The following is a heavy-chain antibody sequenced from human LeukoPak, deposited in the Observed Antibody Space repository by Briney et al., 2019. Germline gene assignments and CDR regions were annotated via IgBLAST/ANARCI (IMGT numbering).Heavy chain of an antibody. CDR3: ASGYSYGYAYGMDV. Sequence: GESLKISCKGSGYSFTSYWISWVRQMPGKGLEWMGRIDPSDSYTNYSPSFQGHVTISADKSISTAYLQWSSLKASDTAIYYCASGYSYGYAYGMDVWGQGTTVTVSS. V-gene: IGHV5-10-1*01. CDR2: IDPSDSYT. D-gene: IGHD5-18*01. CDR1: GYSFTSYW. J-gene: IGHJ6*02.